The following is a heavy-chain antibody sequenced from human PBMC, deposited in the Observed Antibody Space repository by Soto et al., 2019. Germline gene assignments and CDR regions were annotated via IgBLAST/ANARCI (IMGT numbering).Heavy chain of an antibody. V-gene: IGHV1-2*04. CDR2: INPNSGGT. D-gene: IGHD3-3*01. J-gene: IGHJ6*02. CDR3: AXDGGRITIFGVENYYYYYGMDV. CDR1: GYTFTGYY. Sequence: ASVKVSCKASGYTFTGYYMHWVRQAPGQGLEWMGWINPNSGGTNYAQKFQGWVTMTRDTSISTAYMELSRLRSDDTAVYYCAXDGGRITIFGVENYYYYYGMDVWGQGTTVTVS.